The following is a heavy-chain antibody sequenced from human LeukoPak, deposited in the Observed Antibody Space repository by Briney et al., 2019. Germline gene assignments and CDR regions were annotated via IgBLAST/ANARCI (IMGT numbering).Heavy chain of an antibody. V-gene: IGHV3-23*01. CDR2: VRVNGRTT. CDR3: ARATRIVGATASGYYHGMDV. D-gene: IGHD1-26*01. J-gene: IGHJ6*02. CDR1: GFTFSTYD. Sequence: TGGSLRLSCTASGFTFSTYDMSWVRQAPGKGLEWVSTVRVNGRTTYYADSVKGRFTISRDNSKNTLYLQMNSLRAEDTAVYYCARATRIVGATASGYYHGMDVWGQGTTVTVSS.